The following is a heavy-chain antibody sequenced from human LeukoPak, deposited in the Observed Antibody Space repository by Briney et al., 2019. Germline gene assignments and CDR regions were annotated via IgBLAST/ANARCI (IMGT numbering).Heavy chain of an antibody. CDR3: AAAAAGTGVDY. Sequence: SETLSLTCTVSGGSINSYYWNWIRQPPGKGLEWIGYIYNSGSTNHNPSLKSRVSMSIDTSKNQFSLKLTSVTATDTAVYYCAAAAAGTGVDYWGQGTLVTVSS. CDR2: IYNSGST. J-gene: IGHJ4*02. V-gene: IGHV4-59*08. CDR1: GGSINSYY. D-gene: IGHD6-13*01.